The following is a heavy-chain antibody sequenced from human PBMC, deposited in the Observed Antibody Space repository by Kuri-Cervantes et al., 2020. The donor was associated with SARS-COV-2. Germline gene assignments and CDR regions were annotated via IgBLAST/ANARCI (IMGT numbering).Heavy chain of an antibody. CDR1: GFTFSSYS. Sequence: GESLKISCAASGFTFSSYSMNWVRQAPGKGLEWVSSISSSSSYIYYADSVKGRFTISRDNAKNSLHLQMNSLRAEDTAVYYCARGGSSGWYYFDYWGQGTLVTVSS. J-gene: IGHJ4*02. V-gene: IGHV3-21*01. D-gene: IGHD6-19*01. CDR2: ISSSSSYI. CDR3: ARGGSSGWYYFDY.